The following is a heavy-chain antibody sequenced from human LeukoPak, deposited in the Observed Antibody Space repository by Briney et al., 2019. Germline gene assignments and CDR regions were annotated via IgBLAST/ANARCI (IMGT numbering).Heavy chain of an antibody. Sequence: SETLSLTCTVSGGSISSYYWSWIRQPPGKGLEWIGYIYYSRSTNYNPSLKSRVTISVDTSKNQFSLKLSSVTAADTAVYYCARVRPSHLYDSSGYYFGSVGYYFDYWGQGALVTVSS. D-gene: IGHD3-22*01. CDR3: ARVRPSHLYDSSGYYFGSVGYYFDY. J-gene: IGHJ4*02. V-gene: IGHV4-59*01. CDR2: IYYSRST. CDR1: GGSISSYY.